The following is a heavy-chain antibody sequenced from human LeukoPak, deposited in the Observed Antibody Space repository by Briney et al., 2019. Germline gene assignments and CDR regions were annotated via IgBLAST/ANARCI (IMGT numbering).Heavy chain of an antibody. D-gene: IGHD1-26*01. CDR2: TSRRGGRT. V-gene: IGHV3-23*01. J-gene: IGHJ6*02. CDR3: ADHQRIYWDYLMDN. CDR1: GFTFSSYY. Sequence: GGSLRLSCAASGFTFSSYYMSWVRQAPGQGLEWVSTTSRRGGRTYYADSVKGRFTITRDTSSDTLYLEMNTLRAEDTAVYYCADHQRIYWDYLMDNCGQGTTVTVSS.